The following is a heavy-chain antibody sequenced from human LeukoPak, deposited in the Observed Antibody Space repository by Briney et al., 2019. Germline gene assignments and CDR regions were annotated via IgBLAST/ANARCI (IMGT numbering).Heavy chain of an antibody. D-gene: IGHD6-19*01. CDR1: GGSISSYY. J-gene: IGHJ5*02. V-gene: IGHV4-59*01. CDR2: IYYSGST. Sequence: ASETLSLTCTVSGGSISSYYWSWIRQPPGKGLEWIGYIYYSGSTNYNPSLKSRVTISVDTSKNQFSLKLSSVTAADTAVYYCARVWLDWFDPWGQGTLVTVSS. CDR3: ARVWLDWFDP.